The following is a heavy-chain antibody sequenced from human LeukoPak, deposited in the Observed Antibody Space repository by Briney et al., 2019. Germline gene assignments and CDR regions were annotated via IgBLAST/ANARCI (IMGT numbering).Heavy chain of an antibody. CDR2: IYYSGNT. CDR1: GGSISPYY. Sequence: SETLSLTCTVSGGSISPYYWSWIRQPPGKGLEWLGYIYYSGNTDYNPSLKSRVAISVDTSKNQFSLRLSSVTAADTAAYYCARSTGSTMFIDYWGQGTLVTVSS. D-gene: IGHD3-10*02. J-gene: IGHJ4*02. V-gene: IGHV4-59*01. CDR3: ARSTGSTMFIDY.